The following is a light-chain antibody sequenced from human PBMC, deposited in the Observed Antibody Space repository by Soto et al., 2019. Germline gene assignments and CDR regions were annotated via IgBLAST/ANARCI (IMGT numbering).Light chain of an antibody. CDR1: QSISSY. J-gene: IGKJ2*01. Sequence: DIQMTQSPSSLSASVGDRVTITCRASQSISSYLNWYQQKPGKAPKLLIYAASSLQSGVPSRFSGSGSGTDFTLTISSLQPEDFAVYYCQQYGGSPYTFGLGTKVEIK. CDR3: QQYGGSPYT. V-gene: IGKV1-39*01. CDR2: AAS.